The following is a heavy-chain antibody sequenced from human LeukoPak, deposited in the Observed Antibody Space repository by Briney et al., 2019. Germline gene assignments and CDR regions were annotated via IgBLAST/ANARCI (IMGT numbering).Heavy chain of an antibody. CDR2: IYYSGST. J-gene: IGHJ4*02. CDR3: ARDADHDYIDY. Sequence: PSETLSLTCTVSGGSISSGGYYWSWIRQHPGKGLEWIGYIYYSGSTYYNPSLKSRVTISVDTSKNQFSLKLSSVTAADTAVYYCARDADHDYIDYWGQGTLVTVSS. V-gene: IGHV4-31*03. CDR1: GGSISSGGYY.